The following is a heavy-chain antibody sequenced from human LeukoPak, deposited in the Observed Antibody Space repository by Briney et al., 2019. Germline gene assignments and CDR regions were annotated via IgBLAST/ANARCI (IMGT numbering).Heavy chain of an antibody. CDR3: AMEGAYCGGDCHWFDP. J-gene: IGHJ5*02. Sequence: PSETLSLTCTVSGGSISSSSYYWGWIRQPPGKGLEWIGSIYYSGSTYYNPSLKSRVTISVDTSKNQFSLKLSSVTAADTAVYYCAMEGAYCGGDCHWFDPWGQGTLVTVS. D-gene: IGHD2-21*02. CDR2: IYYSGST. V-gene: IGHV4-39*07. CDR1: GGSISSSSYY.